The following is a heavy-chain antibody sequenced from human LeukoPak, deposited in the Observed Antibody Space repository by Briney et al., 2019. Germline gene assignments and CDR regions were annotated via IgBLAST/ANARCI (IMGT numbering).Heavy chain of an antibody. CDR3: AREAIVGASYNFDY. V-gene: IGHV3-7*01. Sequence: PGGSLRLSCAASGFTFSSYWLSWVRQAPGKGLEWVANIKQDGSEKYYVDSVKGRFTISRDNAKNSLYLQMNSLRAEDTAVYYCAREAIVGASYNFDYWGQGALVTVSS. D-gene: IGHD1-26*01. J-gene: IGHJ4*02. CDR1: GFTFSSYW. CDR2: IKQDGSEK.